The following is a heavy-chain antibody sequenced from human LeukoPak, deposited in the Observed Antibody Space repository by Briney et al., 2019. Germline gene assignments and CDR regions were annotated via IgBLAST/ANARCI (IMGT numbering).Heavy chain of an antibody. J-gene: IGHJ4*02. Sequence: KPSETLSLTCAVYGGSFSGYYWSWIRQTPGKGPEWIGEINPSGNTNYNPSLKSRVTTSVDTSKNQISLKLSSVTAADTAVYYCARSREGSIDHEYWGQGILVTVSS. CDR2: INPSGNT. CDR1: GGSFSGYY. V-gene: IGHV4-34*01. CDR3: ARSREGSIDHEY. D-gene: IGHD6-6*01.